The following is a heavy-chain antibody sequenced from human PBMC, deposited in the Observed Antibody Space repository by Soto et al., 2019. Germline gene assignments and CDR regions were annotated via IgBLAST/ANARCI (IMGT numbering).Heavy chain of an antibody. CDR3: ARERSSYMDA. V-gene: IGHV3-23*01. CDR1: GFTFSSSA. D-gene: IGHD3-10*01. CDR2: INYSDGRT. Sequence: EVQLLESGGGLVQPGGSLRLSCVASGFTFSSSAMTWVRQAPGKGLEWVSAINYSDGRTYYADSVKGRFTISRDNSKNTLDLQMKSLRVEDTAVYYCARERSSYMDAWGIGTTVTVSS. J-gene: IGHJ6*03.